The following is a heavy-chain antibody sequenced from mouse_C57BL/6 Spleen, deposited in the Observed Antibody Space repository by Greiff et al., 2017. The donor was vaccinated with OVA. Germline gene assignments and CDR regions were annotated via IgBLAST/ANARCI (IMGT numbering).Heavy chain of an antibody. J-gene: IGHJ3*01. Sequence: VQLQQSGAELVRPGTSVKVSCKASGYAFTNYLIEWVKQRPGQGLEWIGVINPGSGGTNYNEKFKGKATLTADKSSSTAYMQLSSLTSEDSAVYFCARSRDYEGGFAYWGQGTLVTVSA. CDR1: GYAFTNYL. D-gene: IGHD2-4*01. V-gene: IGHV1-54*01. CDR2: INPGSGGT. CDR3: ARSRDYEGGFAY.